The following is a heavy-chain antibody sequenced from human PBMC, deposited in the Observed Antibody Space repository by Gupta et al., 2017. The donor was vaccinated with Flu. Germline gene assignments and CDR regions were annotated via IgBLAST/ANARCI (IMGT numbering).Heavy chain of an antibody. Sequence: EVQVLESGGGLVQPGGSLRLSCAASGFSFSSYAMSWVRQAPGKGLEWVSSLSGSGGTTYSADSVKGRFTVSRDNSKNTLYLQMNSLRVEDTAVYYCAKGGGPAIITEYYFDYWGRGTLVTVSS. V-gene: IGHV3-23*01. CDR3: AKGGGPAIITEYYFDY. J-gene: IGHJ4*02. CDR2: LSGSGGTT. D-gene: IGHD3-10*01. CDR1: GFSFSSYA.